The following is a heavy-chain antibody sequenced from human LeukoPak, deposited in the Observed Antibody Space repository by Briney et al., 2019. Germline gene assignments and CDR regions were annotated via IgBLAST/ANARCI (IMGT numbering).Heavy chain of an antibody. CDR3: AKLLGTATTYDS. J-gene: IGHJ4*02. Sequence: PGGSLTLSCEASGFTVSGNWMSWVRQAPGKGLEWVASINPDGSQKLYVDSVKGRFTISRDNTKSSLYLQMNSLGAEDTAMYYCAKLLGTATTYDSWGQGTRVTVSS. CDR2: INPDGSQK. D-gene: IGHD5-24*01. V-gene: IGHV3-7*01. CDR1: GFTVSGNW.